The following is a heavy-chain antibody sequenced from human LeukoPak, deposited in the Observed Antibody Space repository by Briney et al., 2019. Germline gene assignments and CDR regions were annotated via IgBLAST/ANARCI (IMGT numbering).Heavy chain of an antibody. CDR2: INPNSGGT. D-gene: IGHD2-2*02. CDR1: GYTFTGYY. J-gene: IGHJ6*02. Sequence: ASVTVSCKASGYTFTGYYMHWVRQAPGQGLEWMGWINPNSGGTNYAQKFQGRVTITADKSTSTAYMELSSLRSEDTAVYYCARVGGPAAIPPTDYYYGMDVWGQGTTVTVSS. V-gene: IGHV1-2*02. CDR3: ARVGGPAAIPPTDYYYGMDV.